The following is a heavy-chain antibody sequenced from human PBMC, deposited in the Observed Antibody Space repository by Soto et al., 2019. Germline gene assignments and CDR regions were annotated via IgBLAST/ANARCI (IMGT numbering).Heavy chain of an antibody. D-gene: IGHD3-10*01. CDR2: ISNDGSNK. V-gene: IGHV3-30-3*01. J-gene: IGHJ5*02. Sequence: PGGSLRLSCAASGFTFSSYAMHWVRQAPGKGLEWEAVISNDGSNKYYADSVKGRLTISRDNSKNTLYLQMNSLRAEDTAVYYCARGGQLGLGVHDWFDPWGQGTLVTVSS. CDR1: GFTFSSYA. CDR3: ARGGQLGLGVHDWFDP.